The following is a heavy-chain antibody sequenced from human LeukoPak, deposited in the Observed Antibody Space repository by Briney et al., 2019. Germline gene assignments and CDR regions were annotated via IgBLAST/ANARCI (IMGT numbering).Heavy chain of an antibody. CDR3: ARDDYYDSSGYYLGVDP. J-gene: IGHJ5*02. V-gene: IGHV4-39*07. CDR1: GGSISSSSYY. D-gene: IGHD3-22*01. CDR2: IYTSGST. Sequence: KPSETLSLTCTVSGGSISSSSYYWGWIRQPPGKGLEWIGRIYTSGSTNYNPSLKSRVTMSVDTSKNQFSLKLSSVTAADTAVYYCARDDYYDSSGYYLGVDPWGQGTLVTVSS.